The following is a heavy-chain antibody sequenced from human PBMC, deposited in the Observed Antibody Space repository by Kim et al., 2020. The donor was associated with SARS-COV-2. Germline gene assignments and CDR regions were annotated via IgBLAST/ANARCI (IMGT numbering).Heavy chain of an antibody. CDR2: IYYSGST. Sequence: SETLSLTCTVSGGSISSYYWSWIRQPPGKGLEWIGSIYYSGSTNYNPSLKSRVTISVDTSKNQFSRKLSSVTAADTAVYYCAGDALGGDYVGYYYYGMDVWGQGTTVTVSS. D-gene: IGHD4-17*01. V-gene: IGHV4-59*13. CDR1: GGSISSYY. J-gene: IGHJ6*02. CDR3: AGDALGGDYVGYYYYGMDV.